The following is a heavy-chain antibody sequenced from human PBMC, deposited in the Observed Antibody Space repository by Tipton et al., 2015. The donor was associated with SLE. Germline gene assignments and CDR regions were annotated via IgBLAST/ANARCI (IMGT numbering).Heavy chain of an antibody. V-gene: IGHV4-61*02. Sequence: TLSLTCTVSGGSISSGSYYWSWIRQPAGKGLEWIGRIYASGSTNYNPSLKSRVTISVDTSKNQFSLKLRSVTAADTAVYYCARDGPTWGYYYYMDVWGKGTTVTVSS. CDR2: IYASGST. J-gene: IGHJ6*03. D-gene: IGHD7-27*01. CDR1: GGSISSGSYY. CDR3: ARDGPTWGYYYYMDV.